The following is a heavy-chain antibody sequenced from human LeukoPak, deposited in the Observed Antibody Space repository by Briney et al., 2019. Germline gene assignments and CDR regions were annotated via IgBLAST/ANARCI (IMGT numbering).Heavy chain of an antibody. CDR2: IRTKPNNYAT. Sequence: GGSLRLSCAASGFTFSGSAMHWVRQASGKGLEWVGRIRTKPNNYATAYAASVEGRFTISRDDSRNTAYLQMNTLKTEDTAVYYCTTNWNDVLNSWGQGTLDTVSP. V-gene: IGHV3-73*01. J-gene: IGHJ4*02. CDR3: TTNWNDVLNS. D-gene: IGHD1-20*01. CDR1: GFTFSGSA.